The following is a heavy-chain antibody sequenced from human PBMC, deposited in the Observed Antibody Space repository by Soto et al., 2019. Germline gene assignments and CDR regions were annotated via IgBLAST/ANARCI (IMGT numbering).Heavy chain of an antibody. V-gene: IGHV4-61*01. Sequence: QVQLQESGPGQVKPSETLFLTCTVSGGSASSGTYYWSWIRQPAGKGLEWMGYIYRGSPNYNPSLERRATISVDTSRTQFSLMLSSVSAADTAVYYCSRDQGLGAGYFALWGRGTLVTVSS. CDR3: SRDQGLGAGYFAL. CDR1: GGSASSGTYY. J-gene: IGHJ2*01. CDR2: IYRGSP. D-gene: IGHD7-27*01.